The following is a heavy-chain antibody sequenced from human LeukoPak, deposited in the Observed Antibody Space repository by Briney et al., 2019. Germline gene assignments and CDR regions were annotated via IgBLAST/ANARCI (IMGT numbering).Heavy chain of an antibody. CDR1: GFTFTSSA. CDR2: IVVGSGNT. CDR3: AAAPLDDSSGYYQTAPFDY. J-gene: IGHJ4*02. V-gene: IGHV1-58*02. D-gene: IGHD3-22*01. Sequence: ASVKVSCKASGFTFTSSAMQWVRQARGQRLEWIAWIVVGSGNTNYAQKFQERVTITRDMSTSTAYMELSSLRSEDTAVYYCAAAPLDDSSGYYQTAPFDYWGQGTLVTVSS.